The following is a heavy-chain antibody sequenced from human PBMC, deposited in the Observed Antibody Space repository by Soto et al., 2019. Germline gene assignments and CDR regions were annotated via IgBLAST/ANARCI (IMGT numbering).Heavy chain of an antibody. D-gene: IGHD3-9*01. J-gene: IGHJ4*02. Sequence: PGGSLRLSCAASGFIFRDWFMSWIRQAPGKGLEWISYISKDSGRATRYADSVKGRFTISRDNAKNSLFLQMNNLTVEDTAVYYCARAPVTYYDILSPVDYWGQGTLVTVSS. V-gene: IGHV3-11*01. CDR3: ARAPVTYYDILSPVDY. CDR1: GFIFRDWF. CDR2: ISKDSGRAT.